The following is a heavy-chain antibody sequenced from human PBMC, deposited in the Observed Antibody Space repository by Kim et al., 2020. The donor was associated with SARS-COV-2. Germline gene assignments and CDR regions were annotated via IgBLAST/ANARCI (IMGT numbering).Heavy chain of an antibody. J-gene: IGHJ5*02. D-gene: IGHD3-10*01. V-gene: IGHV3-7*01. CDR3: ARCGDYYGSGSYS. CDR2: IKHDGSEK. CDR1: GFTFSTFW. Sequence: GGSLRLSCAASGFTFSTFWMNWVRQAPGKGLEWVANIKHDGSEKYYVDSVKGRFTISRDNAKNSLYLQMNSLRAEDTAVYYCARCGDYYGSGSYSWGQGTLVTVSS.